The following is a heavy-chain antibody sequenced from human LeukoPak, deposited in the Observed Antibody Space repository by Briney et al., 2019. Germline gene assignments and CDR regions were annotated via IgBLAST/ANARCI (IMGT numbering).Heavy chain of an antibody. CDR3: ARAGREYYYDSSGYNY. V-gene: IGHV1-69*04. Sequence: SVKVSCKASGGTFSSYAISWVRQAPGQGLEWMGRIIPILGIANYAQKFQGRVTITTDESTSTAYMELSSLRSEDTAVYYCARAGREYYYDSSGYNYWGQGTLVTVSS. D-gene: IGHD3-22*01. J-gene: IGHJ4*02. CDR2: IIPILGIA. CDR1: GGTFSSYA.